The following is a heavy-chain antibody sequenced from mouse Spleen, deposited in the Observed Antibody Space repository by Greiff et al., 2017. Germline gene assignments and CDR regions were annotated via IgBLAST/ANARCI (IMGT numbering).Heavy chain of an antibody. J-gene: IGHJ1*03. CDR1: EYEFPSHD. Sequence: EVKLVESGGGLVQPGESLKLSCDSNEYEFPSHDMSWVRQTPEKRLEWVATISDGGSYTYYPDNVKGRFTISRDNAKNNLYLQMSHLKSEDTAMYYCASFITTVGGYFDVWGTGTTVTVSS. CDR3: ASFITTVGGYFDV. V-gene: IGHV5-4*03. CDR2: ISDGGSYT. D-gene: IGHD1-1*01.